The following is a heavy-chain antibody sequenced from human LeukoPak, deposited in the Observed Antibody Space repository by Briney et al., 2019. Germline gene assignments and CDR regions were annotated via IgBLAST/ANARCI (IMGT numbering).Heavy chain of an antibody. CDR3: ARDRAAAAGTVLDY. D-gene: IGHD6-13*01. CDR2: IYTSGST. V-gene: IGHV4-4*07. Sequence: PSETLSLTCTVSGGSISSYYWSWIRQPAGKGLEWIGRIYTSGSTNYNPSLKSRVTMSVDTSKNQFSLKLSSVTAADTAVYYCARDRAAAAGTVLDYWGQGTLVTVSS. J-gene: IGHJ4*02. CDR1: GGSISSYY.